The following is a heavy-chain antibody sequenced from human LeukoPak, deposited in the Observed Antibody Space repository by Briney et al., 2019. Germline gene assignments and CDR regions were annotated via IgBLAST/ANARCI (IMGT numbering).Heavy chain of an antibody. CDR1: GGSISSYY. J-gene: IGHJ3*02. V-gene: IGHV4-59*08. CDR3: ARRAYYYDSSGYKGVPRIAFDI. Sequence: SETLSLTCTVSGGSISSYYWSWIRQPPGKGLEWIGYIYYSGSTNYNPSLKSRVTISVDTSKNQFSLKLSSVTAADTAVYYCARRAYYYDSSGYKGVPRIAFDIWGQGTMVTVSS. D-gene: IGHD3-22*01. CDR2: IYYSGST.